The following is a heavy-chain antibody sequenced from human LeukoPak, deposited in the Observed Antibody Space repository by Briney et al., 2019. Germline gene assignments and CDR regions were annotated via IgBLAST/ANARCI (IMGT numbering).Heavy chain of an antibody. D-gene: IGHD6-6*01. Sequence: GGSLRLSCAASGFSFSNYGMHWVRQAPGKGLKWVAFIRYDGSNKYYADSAKGRFTISRDNSKNTLYLQMNSLRPEVTAVYYCTSSSHDYWGQGTLVTVSS. J-gene: IGHJ4*02. V-gene: IGHV3-30*02. CDR3: TSSSHDY. CDR2: IRYDGSNK. CDR1: GFSFSNYG.